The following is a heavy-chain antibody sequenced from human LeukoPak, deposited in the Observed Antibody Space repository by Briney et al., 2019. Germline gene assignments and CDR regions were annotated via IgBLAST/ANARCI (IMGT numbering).Heavy chain of an antibody. Sequence: SETLSLTCTVSGGSISSYYWSWIRQPPGKGLEWIAYISDIGGINYNPSLKSRVTISLDTSKNQFSLKLSSVTAADTAVYYCAGHHPRNTVDFWGQGTLVTVSS. CDR1: GGSISSYY. D-gene: IGHD2/OR15-2a*01. V-gene: IGHV4-59*08. J-gene: IGHJ4*02. CDR2: ISDIGGI. CDR3: AGHHPRNTVDF.